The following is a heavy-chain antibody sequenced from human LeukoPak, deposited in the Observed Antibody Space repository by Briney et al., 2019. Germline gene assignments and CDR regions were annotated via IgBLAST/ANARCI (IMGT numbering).Heavy chain of an antibody. D-gene: IGHD3-10*01. V-gene: IGHV6-1*01. Sequence: SRTLSPTCAISGDSVSGSPAVWNWIRQSPSRGLEWLGRAYYRSKWYIDYAVSVKGRITITPDTSKNQFSLQLNSVTPEDTAVYYCARGAVRGGTNFDYWGQGTLVTVSS. J-gene: IGHJ4*02. CDR3: ARGAVRGGTNFDY. CDR1: GDSVSGSPAV. CDR2: AYYRSKWYI.